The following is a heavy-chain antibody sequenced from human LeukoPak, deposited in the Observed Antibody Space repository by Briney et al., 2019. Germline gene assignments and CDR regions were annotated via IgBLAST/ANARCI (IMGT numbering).Heavy chain of an antibody. J-gene: IGHJ4*02. CDR1: GGSISSSSYY. CDR2: IYYSGST. V-gene: IGHV4-39*07. CDR3: AREGGSYDSSGYYSLHYYFDY. Sequence: SETLSLTCTVSGGSISSSSYYWGWIRQPPGKGLEWIGSIYYSGSTYYNPSLKSRVTISVDTSKNQFSLKRSSVTAADTAVYYCAREGGSYDSSGYYSLHYYFDYWGQGTLVTVSS. D-gene: IGHD3-22*01.